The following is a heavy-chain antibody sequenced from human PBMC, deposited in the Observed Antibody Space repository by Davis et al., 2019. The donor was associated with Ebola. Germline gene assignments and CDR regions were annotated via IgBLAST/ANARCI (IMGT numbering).Heavy chain of an antibody. D-gene: IGHD5-12*01. CDR3: ARRLVATYFFDY. Sequence: MPSETLSLTCTVSGGSISNYYWSWIRQPPGKGLEWIGSIYYSGSTYYNPSLKSRVTISVDTSENQFSLKLSSVTAADTAVYYCARRLVATYFFDYWGRGTLVTVSS. CDR2: IYYSGST. J-gene: IGHJ4*02. CDR1: GGSISNYY. V-gene: IGHV4-59*12.